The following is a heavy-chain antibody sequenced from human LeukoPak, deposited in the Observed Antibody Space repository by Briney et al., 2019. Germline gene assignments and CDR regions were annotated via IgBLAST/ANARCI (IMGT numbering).Heavy chain of an antibody. CDR3: ARRLPQNLFDP. V-gene: IGHV4-59*08. CDR2: IYYSGSS. J-gene: IGHJ5*02. Sequence: SETLSLTCTVSSVSISSDYWSWIRLPPGKGLEWIGYIYYSGSSNYNPSLKSRVTMSVDTSKNQFSLKLTPVTAADTAVDYCARRLPQNLFDPWGQGTLVTVSS. D-gene: IGHD4-11*01. CDR1: SVSISSDY.